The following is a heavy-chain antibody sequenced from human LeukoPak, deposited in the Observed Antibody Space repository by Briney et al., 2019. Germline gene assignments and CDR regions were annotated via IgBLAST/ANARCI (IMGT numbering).Heavy chain of an antibody. Sequence: GGSLRLSCAASGFTFSSYSMNWVRQAPGKGLEWVSSISSSSSYIYYADSVKGRFTISRDNAKNSLYLQMNSLRAEDTAVYYCARDSFKAVAGTFGYWGQGTLVTVSS. D-gene: IGHD6-19*01. V-gene: IGHV3-21*04. CDR2: ISSSSSYI. J-gene: IGHJ4*02. CDR1: GFTFSSYS. CDR3: ARDSFKAVAGTFGY.